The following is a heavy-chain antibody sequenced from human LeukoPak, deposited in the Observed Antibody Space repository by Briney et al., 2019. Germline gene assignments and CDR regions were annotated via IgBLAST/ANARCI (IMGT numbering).Heavy chain of an antibody. V-gene: IGHV3-23*01. D-gene: IGHD2-2*01. CDR2: ISGSGGST. Sequence: TGGSLRLSFAASGFSNSSYATSWVRQAPGKGLEWVSAISGSGGSTYYADSVKGRFTISRDNSKNTLYLQMNSLRAEDTAVYYCAREFYSIYCSSTSCYPTPAGGLFGYWGQGTLVTVSS. J-gene: IGHJ4*02. CDR3: AREFYSIYCSSTSCYPTPAGGLFGY. CDR1: GFSNSSYA.